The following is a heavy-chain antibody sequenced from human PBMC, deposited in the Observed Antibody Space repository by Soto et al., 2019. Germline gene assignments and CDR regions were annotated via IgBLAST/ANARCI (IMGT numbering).Heavy chain of an antibody. CDR2: ISAYNGNT. V-gene: IGHV1-18*01. CDR3: ARDQRVIGYSVYNWFDP. J-gene: IGHJ5*02. CDR1: GYTFTSYG. D-gene: IGHD2-21*01. Sequence: ASVKVSCKASGYTFTSYGISWVRQAPGQGLEWMGWISAYNGNTNYAQKLQGRVTMTTDTSTSTAYMELRSLRSDDTAVYYCARDQRVIGYSVYNWFDPWGQGTLVTVPQ.